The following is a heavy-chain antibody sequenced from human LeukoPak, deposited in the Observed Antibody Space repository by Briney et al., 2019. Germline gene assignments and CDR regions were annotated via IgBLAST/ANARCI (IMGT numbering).Heavy chain of an antibody. CDR3: AKNAAAGTLRFAADY. V-gene: IGHV3-23*01. J-gene: IGHJ4*02. CDR1: GFTFSSYA. Sequence: PGGSLRLSCAASGFTFSSYAMSWVRQAPGKGLEWVSAISGSGGSAYYADSVKGRFTISRDNSKNTLYLQMNSLRAEDTAVYYCAKNAAAGTLRFAADYWGQGTLVTVSS. D-gene: IGHD6-13*01. CDR2: ISGSGGSA.